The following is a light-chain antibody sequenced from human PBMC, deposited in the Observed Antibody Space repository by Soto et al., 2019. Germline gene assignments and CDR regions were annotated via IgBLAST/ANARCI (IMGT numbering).Light chain of an antibody. CDR1: QSVSSR. Sequence: EIVLTQSPGTLSLSPGERATVSCRASQSVSSRLAWYQQKPGQAPGLLIYSASRRATGFPARFSGSGSGTDFTLTISSLQSEDFAVYYCQQYNNWPPWTFGQGTKVDI. V-gene: IGKV3-15*01. CDR2: SAS. CDR3: QQYNNWPPWT. J-gene: IGKJ1*01.